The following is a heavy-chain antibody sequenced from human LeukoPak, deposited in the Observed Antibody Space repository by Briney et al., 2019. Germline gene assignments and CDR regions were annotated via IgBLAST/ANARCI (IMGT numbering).Heavy chain of an antibody. V-gene: IGHV3-48*03. Sequence: GGSLRLSCAASGFTFSSYEMNWVRQAPGKGLEWVSAISGSGGSTYYADSVKGRFTISRDNAKNSLYLQMNSLRAEDTAVYYCARAKDGYKSLDYWGQGTLVTVSS. CDR2: ISGSGGST. J-gene: IGHJ4*02. D-gene: IGHD5-24*01. CDR1: GFTFSSYE. CDR3: ARAKDGYKSLDY.